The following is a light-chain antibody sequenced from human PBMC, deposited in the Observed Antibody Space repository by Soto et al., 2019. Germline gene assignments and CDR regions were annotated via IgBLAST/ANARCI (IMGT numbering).Light chain of an antibody. CDR1: SSDVGGYHY. CDR3: SSYTRSITDV. J-gene: IGLJ1*01. CDR2: DVS. Sequence: QSALTQPASVSGSPGQSITISCTGTSSDVGGYHYVSWYQQYPGKAPKVMTYDVSNRPSGVSNRFSDSKSGTTASLTISGLQAEDEAHYYCSSYTRSITDVFGTGTKLTVL. V-gene: IGLV2-14*01.